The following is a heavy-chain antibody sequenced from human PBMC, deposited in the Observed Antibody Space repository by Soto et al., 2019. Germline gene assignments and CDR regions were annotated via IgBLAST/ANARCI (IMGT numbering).Heavy chain of an antibody. J-gene: IGHJ3*02. D-gene: IGHD3-16*02. Sequence: PGESLKISCKGSGYSFTSYWIGWVRQMPGKGLEWMGIIYPGDSDTRYSPSFQGQVTISADKSVSTAYLQWSSLKASDTAMYYCARRFYDYIWGSYRYGWSENAFDIWGQGTMVTVSS. CDR1: GYSFTSYW. CDR2: IYPGDSDT. V-gene: IGHV5-51*01. CDR3: ARRFYDYIWGSYRYGWSENAFDI.